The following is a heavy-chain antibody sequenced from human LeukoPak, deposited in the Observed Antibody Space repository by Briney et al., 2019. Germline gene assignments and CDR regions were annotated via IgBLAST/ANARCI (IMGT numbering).Heavy chain of an antibody. CDR3: AKDRGEASDALEI. CDR2: INTYDGNS. V-gene: IGHV1-18*01. J-gene: IGHJ3*02. CDR1: ADTFSNYG. D-gene: IGHD3-10*01. Sequence: ASVKVSCTASADTFSNYGISWMRQAPGQGLEWMGWINTYDGNSNSAQNLQGRVTMTTDTSTSTAYMELRSLRSVDTAMYYCAKDRGEASDALEICCQATMVTVSS.